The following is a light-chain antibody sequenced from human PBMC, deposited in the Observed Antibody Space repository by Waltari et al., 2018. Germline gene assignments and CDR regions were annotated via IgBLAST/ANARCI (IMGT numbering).Light chain of an antibody. CDR3: QNHERLPAM. J-gene: IGKJ1*01. CDR2: AAS. V-gene: IGKV3-20*01. Sequence: SCIAVQGISRYLAWYQQKPGQAPRLLIYAASSRATGIPDRFSGSGSGTDFSLTISRLEPEDFAVYYCQNHERLPAMFGQGTKVEIK. CDR1: QGISRY.